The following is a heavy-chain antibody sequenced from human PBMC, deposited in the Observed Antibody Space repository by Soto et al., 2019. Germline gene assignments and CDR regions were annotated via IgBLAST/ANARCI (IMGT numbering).Heavy chain of an antibody. V-gene: IGHV3-74*01. D-gene: IGHD2-2*02. CDR1: GFIFSNYW. J-gene: IGHJ6*02. Sequence: EVQLVESGGGLVQPGGSLRLSCAASGFIFSNYWMHWVRQAPGKGLVWVSRLHSDGSTTSYADSVKGRFTISRDNATNTLYLQMNSLRVEDTAVYYCARELPTAIRGGYYYSYGMDVWGQGTKVTVSS. CDR2: LHSDGSTT. CDR3: ARELPTAIRGGYYYSYGMDV.